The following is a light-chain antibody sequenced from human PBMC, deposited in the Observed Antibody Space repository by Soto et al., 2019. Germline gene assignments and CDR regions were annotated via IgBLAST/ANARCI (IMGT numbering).Light chain of an antibody. J-gene: IGKJ4*01. CDR1: QSVGST. CDR3: QHYSNWLS. Sequence: EIVLTQSPATLSVSPGDRVTLSCRASQSVGSTLAWYQQKPGQPPRLLIRGASTRATGVPARFGGSGSGTDFTLTIHSLQSEDFAVYFCQHYSNWLSFGGGTKVEI. CDR2: GAS. V-gene: IGKV3-15*01.